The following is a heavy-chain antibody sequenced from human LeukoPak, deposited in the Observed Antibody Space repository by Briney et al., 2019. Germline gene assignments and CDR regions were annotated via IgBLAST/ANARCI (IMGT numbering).Heavy chain of an antibody. Sequence: ASVKVSCKASGGTFSSYAISWVRQAPGQGLEWMGRIIPIFGTANYAQKFQGRVTITTDESTSTAYMELSSLRSEDTAVYYCAREEAHYYDSSGDFDYWGQGTLVTVSS. CDR3: AREEAHYYDSSGDFDY. J-gene: IGHJ4*02. D-gene: IGHD3-22*01. CDR2: IIPIFGTA. CDR1: GGTFSSYA. V-gene: IGHV1-69*05.